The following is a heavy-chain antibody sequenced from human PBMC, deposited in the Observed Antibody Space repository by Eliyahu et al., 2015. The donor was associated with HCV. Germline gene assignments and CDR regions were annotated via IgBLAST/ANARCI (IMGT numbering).Heavy chain of an antibody. CDR3: ARLPFRDGSYYYGLDF. V-gene: IGHV2-70*04. J-gene: IGHJ6*02. D-gene: IGHD5-24*01. Sequence: QITLKESGPALVKPTQTLTLTCSFSGFSLRSHGMRVSWLRQLPGKAPEWLARIXWDDLKFYSTSLVTRLTISKGTSNNQVVLTMTDMDPVDSGTYYCARLPFRDGSYYYGLDFWGQGTAVTVSS. CDR1: GFSLRSHGMR. CDR2: IXWDDLK.